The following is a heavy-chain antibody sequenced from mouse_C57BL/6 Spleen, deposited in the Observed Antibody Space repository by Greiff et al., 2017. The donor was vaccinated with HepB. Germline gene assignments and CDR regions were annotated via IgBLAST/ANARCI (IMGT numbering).Heavy chain of an antibody. J-gene: IGHJ2*01. Sequence: EVKVVESGGGLVKPGGSLKLSCAASGFTFSSYAMSWVRQTPEKRLEWVATISDGGSYTYYPDNVKGRFTISRDNAKNNLYLQMSHLKSEDTAMYYCARVGLFNFDYWGQGTTLTVSS. V-gene: IGHV5-4*03. CDR1: GFTFSSYA. CDR3: ARVGLFNFDY. CDR2: ISDGGSYT. D-gene: IGHD4-1*01.